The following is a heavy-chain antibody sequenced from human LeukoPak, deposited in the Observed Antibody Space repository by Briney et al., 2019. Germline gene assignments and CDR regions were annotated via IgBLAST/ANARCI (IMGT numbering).Heavy chain of an antibody. J-gene: IGHJ4*02. CDR3: ARAGYSGYDGPYFDY. CDR1: GYTFTSYY. Sequence: GASVKVSCKASGYTFTSYYMHWVRQAPGQGLEWMGIINPSGGSTSYAQKFQGRVTMTRDMSTSTVYMELSSLRSEDTAVYYCARAGYSGYDGPYFDYWGQGTQVTVSS. CDR2: INPSGGST. V-gene: IGHV1-46*01. D-gene: IGHD5-12*01.